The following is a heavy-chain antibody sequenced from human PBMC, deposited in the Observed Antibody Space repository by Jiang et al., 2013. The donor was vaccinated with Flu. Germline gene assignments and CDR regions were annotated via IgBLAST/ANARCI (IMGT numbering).Heavy chain of an antibody. CDR1: TFSSYE. Sequence: TFSSYEMNWVRQAQEGLEWVSYISSSGSTIYYADSVKGRFTISRDNAKNSLYLQMNSLRAEDTAVYYCAREPRYSGYADYWGQGTLVTVSS. D-gene: IGHD5-12*01. CDR3: AREPRYSGYADY. V-gene: IGHV3-48*03. J-gene: IGHJ4*02. CDR2: ISSSGSTI.